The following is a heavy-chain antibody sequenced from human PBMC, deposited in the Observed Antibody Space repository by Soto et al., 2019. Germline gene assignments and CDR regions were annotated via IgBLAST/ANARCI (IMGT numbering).Heavy chain of an antibody. D-gene: IGHD2-15*01. Sequence: SGPTLVNPTQTLTLTCTFSGFSLTTSGMRVSWIRQPPGKALEWLACIDWDDDKFYKTSLKTRLTISKDSSKNQVVLTMTNMDPVDTATYYCARMFHCSGGTCPFDYWGQGALVTVSS. CDR3: ARMFHCSGGTCPFDY. J-gene: IGHJ4*02. V-gene: IGHV2-70*04. CDR2: IDWDDDK. CDR1: GFSLTTSGMR.